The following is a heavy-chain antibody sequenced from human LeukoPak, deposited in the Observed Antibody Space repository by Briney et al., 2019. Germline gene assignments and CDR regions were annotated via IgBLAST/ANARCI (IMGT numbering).Heavy chain of an antibody. CDR3: ARADIVVVPADTGEFDY. D-gene: IGHD2-2*01. Sequence: GGSLRLSCAASGFTFSSYSMNWVRQAPGKGLEWVSYISSSGSTIYYADSVKGRFTISRDNAKNSLYLQMNSLRAEDTAVYYCARADIVVVPADTGEFDYWGQGTLVTVSS. CDR2: ISSSGSTI. V-gene: IGHV3-48*04. J-gene: IGHJ4*02. CDR1: GFTFSSYS.